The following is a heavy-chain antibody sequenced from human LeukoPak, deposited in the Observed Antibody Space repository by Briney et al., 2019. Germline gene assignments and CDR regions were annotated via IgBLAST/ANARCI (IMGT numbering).Heavy chain of an antibody. Sequence: SQTLSLTCTVSGGSISNGDYYWSWIRQPPGKGLEWIGYIYYSGNTYYNPSLNSRVTISLDTSKDQFSLKLTSVTAADTAVYYCARGSYDGGSGWGRFDYWGQGTLVTGSS. V-gene: IGHV4-30-4*01. CDR3: ARGSYDGGSGWGRFDY. CDR2: IYYSGNT. J-gene: IGHJ4*02. D-gene: IGHD6-19*01. CDR1: GGSISNGDYY.